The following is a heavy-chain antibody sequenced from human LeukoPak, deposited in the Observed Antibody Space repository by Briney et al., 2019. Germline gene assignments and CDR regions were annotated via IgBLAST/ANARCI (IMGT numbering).Heavy chain of an antibody. CDR1: GYTFTSYD. J-gene: IGHJ4*02. CDR2: MNPNSGNT. V-gene: IGHV1-8*01. Sequence: ASVKVSCKASGYTFTSYDINWVRQATGQGLEWMGWMNPNSGNTGYAQKFQGRVTMTRNTSISTAYMELSSLRSEDTAVYYCATTRPNYSYVARILKQQFDYWGQGTLVTVSS. D-gene: IGHD5-18*01. CDR3: ATTRPNYSYVARILKQQFDY.